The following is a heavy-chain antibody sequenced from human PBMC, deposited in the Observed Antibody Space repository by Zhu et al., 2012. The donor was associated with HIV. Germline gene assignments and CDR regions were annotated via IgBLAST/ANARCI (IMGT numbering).Heavy chain of an antibody. Sequence: EVQLVESGGVVVQPGGSLRLSCAASGFTFDDYTMHWVRQAPGKGLEWVSLISWDGGSTYYADSVKGRFTISRDNSKNSLYLQMNSLRTEDTALYYCAKDRNPRIVGATTVFDYWGQGTLVTVSS. CDR3: AKDRNPRIVGATTVFDY. CDR2: ISWDGGST. V-gene: IGHV3-43*01. CDR1: GFTFDDYT. J-gene: IGHJ4*02. D-gene: IGHD1-26*01.